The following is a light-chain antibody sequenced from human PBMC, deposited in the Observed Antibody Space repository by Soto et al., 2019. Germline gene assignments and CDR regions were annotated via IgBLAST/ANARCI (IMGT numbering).Light chain of an antibody. V-gene: IGKV3-15*01. Sequence: VVTQTPATLSVSPGARATLSCRASQTVMSNLAWYQQKPGQAPRLLIYGASTRATGIPVRFSGSGSGTELTITISSLEPEDFEVYYCQQYNNWPITFGQGTRLDIK. CDR3: QQYNNWPIT. J-gene: IGKJ5*01. CDR2: GAS. CDR1: QTVMSN.